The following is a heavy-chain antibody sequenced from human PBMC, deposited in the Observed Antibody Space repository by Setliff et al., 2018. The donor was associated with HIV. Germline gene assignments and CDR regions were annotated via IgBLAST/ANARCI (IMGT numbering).Heavy chain of an antibody. Sequence: SETLSLTCTVSGGSMNIHYWSWIRQPPGKGLEWIGSIYYSGSTYYNPSLKSRVTISVDTSKNQFSLKLSSVIAADTAVYYCARQSSSWHQSIDYWGQGTLVTVSS. V-gene: IGHV4-59*05. D-gene: IGHD6-13*01. CDR3: ARQSSSWHQSIDY. CDR1: GGSMNIHY. CDR2: IYYSGST. J-gene: IGHJ4*02.